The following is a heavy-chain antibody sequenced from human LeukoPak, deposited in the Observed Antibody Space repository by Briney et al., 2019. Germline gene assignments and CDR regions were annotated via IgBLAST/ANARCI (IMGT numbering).Heavy chain of an antibody. D-gene: IGHD6-6*01. V-gene: IGHV1-2*02. Sequence: ASVKVSCKASGYTFTGYYIHWVRQAPGQGLEWMGWIHPNNGATNYAQNFQGRVTMTRDTPISTAYMELSRLRSDDTAVYYCARYSSSSPFDYWGQGTLVTVSS. CDR1: GYTFTGYY. J-gene: IGHJ4*02. CDR3: ARYSSSSPFDY. CDR2: IHPNNGAT.